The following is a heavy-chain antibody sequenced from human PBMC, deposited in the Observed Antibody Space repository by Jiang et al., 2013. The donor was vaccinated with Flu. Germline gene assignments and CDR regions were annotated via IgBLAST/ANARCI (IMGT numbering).Heavy chain of an antibody. J-gene: IGHJ4*02. D-gene: IGHD6-13*01. CDR2: MNPNSGNT. CDR1: GYTFTSYD. CDR3: ARLRAAAGHFDY. V-gene: IGHV1-8*01. Sequence: GAEVKKPGASVKVSCKASGYTFTSYDINWVRQATGQGLEWMGWMNPNSGNTGYAQKFQGRVTMTRNTSISTAYMELSSLRSEDTAVYYCARLRAAAGHFDYWGQGTLVTVSS.